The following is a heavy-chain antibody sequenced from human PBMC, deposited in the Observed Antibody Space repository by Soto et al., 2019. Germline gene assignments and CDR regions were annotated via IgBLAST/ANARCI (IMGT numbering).Heavy chain of an antibody. J-gene: IGHJ4*02. D-gene: IGHD3-22*01. CDR2: IYYAGTT. Sequence: ETLSLTCTVSGGSSSSGGYCWSWIRQHPGKGLEWFGYIYYAGTTTYNPSLKNRVTISLDTPKNHFSLKMDSVTAADTAVYYCTRLGGFYQALDSWGQGVLVTVSS. CDR1: GGSSSSGGYC. V-gene: IGHV4-61*03. CDR3: TRLGGFYQALDS.